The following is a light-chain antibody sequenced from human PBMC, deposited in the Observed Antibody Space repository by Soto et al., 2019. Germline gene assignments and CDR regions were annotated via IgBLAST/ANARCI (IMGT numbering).Light chain of an antibody. CDR2: LNSEGSH. V-gene: IGLV4-69*01. CDR3: QTWGTGIRV. CDR1: SGHSSYA. J-gene: IGLJ2*01. Sequence: QSVLTQSPSASASLGASVNLTCTLSSGHSSYAIAWRQQQPEKGPRSLMKLNSEGSHNKGDGIPDRFSGSSSGAERYLTISSLQSEDEADYYCQTWGTGIRVFGGGTKLTVL.